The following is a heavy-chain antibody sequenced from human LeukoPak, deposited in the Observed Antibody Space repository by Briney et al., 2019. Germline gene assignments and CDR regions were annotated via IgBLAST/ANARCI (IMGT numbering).Heavy chain of an antibody. D-gene: IGHD3-22*01. CDR3: ARGNYYDSDVYYYKLDY. Sequence: GGSLRLSCAASGFTFSSYEMNWVRQAPGKGLEWVSYISSSGSTIYYADSVKGRFTISRDNAKNSLYLQMNSLRVEDTAVYYCARGNYYDSDVYYYKLDYWGQGTLVTVSS. V-gene: IGHV3-48*03. J-gene: IGHJ4*02. CDR1: GFTFSSYE. CDR2: ISSSGSTI.